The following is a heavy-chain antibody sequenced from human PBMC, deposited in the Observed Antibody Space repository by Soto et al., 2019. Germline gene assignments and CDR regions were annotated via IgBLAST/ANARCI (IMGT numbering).Heavy chain of an antibody. J-gene: IGHJ4*02. Sequence: SETLSLTCTVSGGSISSGGYYWSWIRQHPGKGLEWIGYIYYSGSTYYNPSLKSRVTISVDTSKNQFSLKLSSVTAADTAVYYCARKGRPHNFDYWGQGTLVTVSS. CDR3: ARKGRPHNFDY. CDR1: GGSISSGGYY. V-gene: IGHV4-31*03. CDR2: IYYSGST.